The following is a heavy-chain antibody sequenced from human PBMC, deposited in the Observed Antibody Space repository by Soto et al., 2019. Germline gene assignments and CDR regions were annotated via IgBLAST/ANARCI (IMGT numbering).Heavy chain of an antibody. J-gene: IGHJ4*02. Sequence: GESLKISCKGVGYKFGSAWIGWVRQMPGKGLEWMGIIKPGTSDIRYSPSCRGHVTISADEAVSTAYQQWSSLKASDTAMYYCARQLSHICDSWGQGTLVTVSS. CDR2: IKPGTSDI. CDR3: ARQLSHICDS. D-gene: IGHD3-3*02. CDR1: GYKFGSAW. V-gene: IGHV5-51*01.